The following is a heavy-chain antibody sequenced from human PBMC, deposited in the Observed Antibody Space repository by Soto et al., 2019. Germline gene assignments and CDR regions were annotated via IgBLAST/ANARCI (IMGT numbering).Heavy chain of an antibody. Sequence: SLVLACAASGFTFDDYAMHWVRPAPGKGMEWVSGISWNSGSIGYADSVKGRFTISRDNAKKSLYLPMNSLRAEDTALYYCAKDAVGATFGDAFDIWGQGTMVTVS. D-gene: IGHD1-26*01. CDR3: AKDAVGATFGDAFDI. CDR1: GFTFDDYA. V-gene: IGHV3-9*01. CDR2: ISWNSGSI. J-gene: IGHJ3*02.